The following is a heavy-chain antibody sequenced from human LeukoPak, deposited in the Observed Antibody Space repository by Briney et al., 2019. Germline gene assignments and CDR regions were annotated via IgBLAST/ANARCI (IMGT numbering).Heavy chain of an antibody. D-gene: IGHD5-18*01. CDR3: ARVYRMYSYGYGWFDP. V-gene: IGHV4-59*01. J-gene: IGHJ5*02. Sequence: PSETLSLTCTMSGGSISGGSISTYYWTWIRQPPGKGLEWIGYIYYSGSTNYNPSLKSRVTISLDTSKNQFSLKLSSVTAADTAVYYCARVYRMYSYGYGWFDPWGQGTLVTVSS. CDR2: IYYSGST. CDR1: GGSISTYY.